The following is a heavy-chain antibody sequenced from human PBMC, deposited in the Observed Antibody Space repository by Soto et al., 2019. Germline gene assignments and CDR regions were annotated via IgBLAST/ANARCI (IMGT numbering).Heavy chain of an antibody. V-gene: IGHV1-2*02. Sequence: ASVKVSCKASGYTFTGYYMHWVRQAPGQGLEWMGWINPNSGGTNYAQKFQGRVTMTRGTSISTAYMELSRLRSDDTAVYYCARDRGIILTGPKGWFDPWGQGTLVTVSS. D-gene: IGHD3-9*01. J-gene: IGHJ5*02. CDR2: INPNSGGT. CDR3: ARDRGIILTGPKGWFDP. CDR1: GYTFTGYY.